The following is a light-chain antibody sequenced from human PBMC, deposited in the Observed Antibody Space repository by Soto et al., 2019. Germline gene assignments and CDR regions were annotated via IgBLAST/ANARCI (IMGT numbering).Light chain of an antibody. CDR3: AAWDDSLNGL. CDR1: SSNIGSNT. Sequence: QAVVTQPPSASGTPGQRVTISCSGSSSNIGSNTVNWYQHLPGTAPKLLIYSNDQRPSGVPDRFSGSKSGTSASLAISGLQSEDEAYYYCAAWDDSLNGLFGGGTKLTVL. V-gene: IGLV1-44*01. CDR2: SND. J-gene: IGLJ2*01.